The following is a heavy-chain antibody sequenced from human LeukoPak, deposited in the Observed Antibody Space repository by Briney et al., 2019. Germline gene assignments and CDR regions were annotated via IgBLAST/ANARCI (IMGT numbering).Heavy chain of an antibody. D-gene: IGHD5-12*01. CDR1: GFAFSTYW. V-gene: IGHV3-7*01. J-gene: IGHJ5*02. CDR3: ARGGNGYDFSYGNWFDP. CDR2: IKQDGSEK. Sequence: GGSLRLSCAASGFAFSTYWMSWVRQAPGKGLEWVAKIKQDGSEKYYVDSVKGRFTIPRDNGKNSLYLQMNTLRAEDTSLYYCARGGNGYDFSYGNWFDPWGQGTLVTVSS.